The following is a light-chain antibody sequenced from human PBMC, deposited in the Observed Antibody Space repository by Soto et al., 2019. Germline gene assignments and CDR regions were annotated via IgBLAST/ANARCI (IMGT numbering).Light chain of an antibody. CDR1: PSVTNF. J-gene: IGKJ5*01. CDR3: QQRNIWPPVT. Sequence: EIVLTQSPATLSLSPGERATLSCRASPSVTNFLAWYQQKPGQAPSLLIYGAFNRATGIPARCSGSGSGTDFTLTIISREAQDSAIDYCQQRNIWPPVTFGQGTRLEIK. V-gene: IGKV3-11*01. CDR2: GAF.